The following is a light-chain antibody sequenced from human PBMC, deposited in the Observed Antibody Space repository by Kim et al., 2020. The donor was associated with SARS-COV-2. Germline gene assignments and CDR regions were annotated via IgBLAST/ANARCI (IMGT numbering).Light chain of an antibody. V-gene: IGLV2-14*03. CDR1: SSDIGGYDY. CDR3: SSYVTTSGWV. J-gene: IGLJ3*02. Sequence: QSALTQPASVSGSPGQSITIPCTGTSSDIGGYDYVSWYQQHPGKPPKLMIYDVNKRPSGVAHRFSGSKSGNTASLTISGLQAEDEADYYCSSYVTTSGWVFGGGTQLTVL. CDR2: DVN.